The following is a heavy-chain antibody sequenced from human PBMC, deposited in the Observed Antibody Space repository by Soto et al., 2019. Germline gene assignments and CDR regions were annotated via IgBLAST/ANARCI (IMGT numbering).Heavy chain of an antibody. CDR1: GYSFTSYW. Sequence: RGESLKISCKGSGYSFTSYWISWVRQMPGKGLEWMGRIDPSDSYTNYSPSFQGHVTISADKSISTAYLQWSSLKASDTAMYYCAGTVVTTGDYYYYYGMDVWGQGTTVTVSS. J-gene: IGHJ6*02. D-gene: IGHD4-4*01. V-gene: IGHV5-10-1*01. CDR2: IDPSDSYT. CDR3: AGTVVTTGDYYYYYGMDV.